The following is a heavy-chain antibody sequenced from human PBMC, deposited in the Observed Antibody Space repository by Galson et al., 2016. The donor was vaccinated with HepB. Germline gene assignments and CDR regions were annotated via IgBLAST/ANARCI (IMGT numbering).Heavy chain of an antibody. J-gene: IGHJ6*03. CDR2: VDHRGGT. D-gene: IGHD6-19*01. Sequence: LSLTCAVYGGSLNGYYWSWIRQPPGKGLEWIGKVDHRGGTTYNPSLTSRVTISIDTSQNQFSLKVRSVTAADTAIYYCTRGQGYSSGWGFFYSYMDVWDKGITVTVSS. V-gene: IGHV4-34*01. CDR1: GGSLNGYY. CDR3: TRGQGYSSGWGFFYSYMDV.